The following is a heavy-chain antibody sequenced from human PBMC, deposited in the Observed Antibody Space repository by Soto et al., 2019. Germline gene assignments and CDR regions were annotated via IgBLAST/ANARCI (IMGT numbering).Heavy chain of an antibody. D-gene: IGHD2-2*01. CDR2: INPNSGGT. V-gene: IGHV1-2*04. J-gene: IGHJ4*02. CDR1: GYTFTGYY. CDR3: ARLAFNPESRGYCSSTSCYHGVPAYFDY. Sequence: GASVTVCCKASGYTFTGYYRHWVRQAHGQGLEWMGWINPNSGGTNYAQKFQGWVTMTRDTSISTAYMELSRLRSDDTAVYYCARLAFNPESRGYCSSTSCYHGVPAYFDYWGQGTLVTVSS.